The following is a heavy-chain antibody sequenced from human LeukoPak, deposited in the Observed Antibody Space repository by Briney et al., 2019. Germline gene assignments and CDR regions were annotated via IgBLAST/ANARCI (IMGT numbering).Heavy chain of an antibody. V-gene: IGHV4-61*08. Sequence: SETLSLTCTVSGGSISSGDYYWSWIRQPPGKGLEWIGYIYYSGSTNYNPSLKSRVTISVDTSKNQFSLKLSSVTAADTAVYYCARVVEQWLDVWGQGTTVTVSS. CDR1: GGSISSGDYY. D-gene: IGHD6-19*01. CDR2: IYYSGST. CDR3: ARVVEQWLDV. J-gene: IGHJ6*02.